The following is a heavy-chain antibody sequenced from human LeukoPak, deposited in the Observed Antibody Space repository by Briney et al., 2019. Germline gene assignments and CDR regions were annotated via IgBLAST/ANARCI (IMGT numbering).Heavy chain of an antibody. CDR2: ISPYNGNI. CDR3: ARDWARYCSTASCLLQFDS. V-gene: IGHV1-18*01. J-gene: IGHJ4*02. Sequence: APVKVSCKAYGYTFSSHGISWVRQAPGQGLEWMGWISPYNGNINSAQKLQGRLTMTTDTSTNTAYMELRGLRSDDTAVYYCARDWARYCSTASCLLQFDSWGQGTLVTVSS. CDR1: GYTFSSHG. D-gene: IGHD3-16*02.